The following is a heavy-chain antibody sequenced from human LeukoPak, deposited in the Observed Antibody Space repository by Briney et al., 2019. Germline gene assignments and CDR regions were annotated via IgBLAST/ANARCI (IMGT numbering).Heavy chain of an antibody. D-gene: IGHD5-12*01. V-gene: IGHV3-23*01. J-gene: IGHJ4*02. Sequence: GGSLRLSCAASGFTFSSYAMSWVRQAPGKGLEWVSAISGSGGSTYYADSVKGRFTIFRDNSKNTLYLQMNSLRAEDTAVYYCAKDLDYSGYGYHFDYWGQGTLVTVSS. CDR1: GFTFSSYA. CDR3: AKDLDYSGYGYHFDY. CDR2: ISGSGGST.